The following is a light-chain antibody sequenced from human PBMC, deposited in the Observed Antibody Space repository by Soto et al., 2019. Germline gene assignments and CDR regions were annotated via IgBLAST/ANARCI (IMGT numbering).Light chain of an antibody. Sequence: EMVLKQSPGTLSLSPRERATLSCRASQTVSGRNLAWYQQKPGQAPRLLIYGTSSRATGIPDRFSGSGSVTHFTLTISRLQPEDFAVYYCQQYSDLPYTFGQGTKREI. CDR3: QQYSDLPYT. CDR1: QTVSGRN. CDR2: GTS. V-gene: IGKV3-20*01. J-gene: IGKJ2*01.